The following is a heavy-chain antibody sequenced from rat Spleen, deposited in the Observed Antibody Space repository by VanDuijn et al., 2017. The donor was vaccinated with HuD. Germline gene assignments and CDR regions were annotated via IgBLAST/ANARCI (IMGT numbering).Heavy chain of an antibody. CDR2: INTGGGNT. Sequence: EVQLLQSGGGLVQPGGSLKLSCAASGFTFSNYDMAWVRQAPTKGLEWVASINTGGGNTYYRDSVKGRFTISRDNAKSTLYLQMDSLRSEDTATYYCASPGTTYYYGWYFDFWGPGTMVTVSS. V-gene: IGHV5S23*01. CDR3: ASPGTTYYYGWYFDF. CDR1: GFTFSNYD. D-gene: IGHD1-1*01. J-gene: IGHJ1*01.